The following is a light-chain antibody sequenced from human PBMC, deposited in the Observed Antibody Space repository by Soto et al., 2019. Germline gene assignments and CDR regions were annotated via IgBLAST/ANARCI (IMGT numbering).Light chain of an antibody. CDR1: ISDVGGYNH. J-gene: IGLJ1*01. CDR2: DVS. Sequence: QSVLTQPASVSGSPGQSITISCTGTISDVGGYNHVSWYQQHPGKAPKLMIYDVSKRPSGVSNRFSGSKSGNTASLTISGLQAEDEADYYCCSYAGSSTYVFGTGTKVTVL. CDR3: CSYAGSSTYV. V-gene: IGLV2-23*02.